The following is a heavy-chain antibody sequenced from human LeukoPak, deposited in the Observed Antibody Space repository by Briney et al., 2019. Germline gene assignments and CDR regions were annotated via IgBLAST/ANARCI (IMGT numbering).Heavy chain of an antibody. V-gene: IGHV1-2*02. J-gene: IGHJ4*02. CDR3: AGVLRAAAGTRLAYPA. D-gene: IGHD6-13*01. Sequence: ASVKVSCKASGYTFTGYYMHWVRRAPGQGLEWMGWINPNSGGTNYAQKFQGRVTMTRDTAISTAYMELSRLRSDDTAVYYCAGVLRAAAGTRLAYPAWGQGTLVTVSS. CDR2: INPNSGGT. CDR1: GYTFTGYY.